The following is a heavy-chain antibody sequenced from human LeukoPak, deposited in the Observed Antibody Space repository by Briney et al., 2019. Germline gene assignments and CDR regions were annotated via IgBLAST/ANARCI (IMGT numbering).Heavy chain of an antibody. V-gene: IGHV4-59*01. J-gene: IGHJ6*03. Sequence: PSETLSLTCTVSGGSISSYYWSWIRQPPGKGLEYIGYIYSSGSTNYNPSLKSRVTMSVDTSKNQFSLKLSSVTAADTAVYYCARDSRYSDTSGYYYSHYYMDVWGKGTTVTVSS. CDR1: GGSISSYY. D-gene: IGHD3-22*01. CDR2: IYSSGST. CDR3: ARDSRYSDTSGYYYSHYYMDV.